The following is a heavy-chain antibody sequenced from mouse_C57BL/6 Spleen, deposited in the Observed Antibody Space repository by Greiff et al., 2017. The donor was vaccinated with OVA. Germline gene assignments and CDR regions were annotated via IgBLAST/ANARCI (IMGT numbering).Heavy chain of an antibody. V-gene: IGHV2-2*01. D-gene: IGHD2-3*01. Sequence: QVQLKESGPGLVQPSQSLSITCTVSGFSLTSYGVHWVRQSPGKGLEWLGVIWSGGSTDYNAAFISRLSISKDNSKSQVFFKKNSLQADDAAVYYCASPYDGYYRYAMDYWGQGTSVTVSS. J-gene: IGHJ4*01. CDR2: IWSGGST. CDR1: GFSLTSYG. CDR3: ASPYDGYYRYAMDY.